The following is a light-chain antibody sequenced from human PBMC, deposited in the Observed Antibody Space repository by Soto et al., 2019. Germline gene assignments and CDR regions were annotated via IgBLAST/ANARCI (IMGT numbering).Light chain of an antibody. Sequence: EIVLTQSPGSLSLSPRERATLSCRASKSVSSNRLAWYQQKPGQAPRLLIYGASRRATGIPDRFSGSGSGIEFTLTISRLEPEDFALYYCQQYGSSTYTFGQGTKVEIK. CDR3: QQYGSSTYT. J-gene: IGKJ2*01. V-gene: IGKV3-20*01. CDR1: KSVSSNR. CDR2: GAS.